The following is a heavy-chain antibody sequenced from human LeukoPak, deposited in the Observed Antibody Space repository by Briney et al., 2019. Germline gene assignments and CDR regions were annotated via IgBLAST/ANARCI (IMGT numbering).Heavy chain of an antibody. V-gene: IGHV3-74*01. CDR2: INSDARST. CDR3: ARGADTGYSSDS. CDR1: GFTFSNYW. D-gene: IGHD6-19*01. J-gene: IGHJ5*02. Sequence: WGSLRLSCAASGFTFSNYWMHRVGQAPGKGLVWVSRINSDARSTSYADSVKGRFTISRDNAKNTLYLQMNSLRAEDTAVYYCARGADTGYSSDSWGQGTLVTVSS.